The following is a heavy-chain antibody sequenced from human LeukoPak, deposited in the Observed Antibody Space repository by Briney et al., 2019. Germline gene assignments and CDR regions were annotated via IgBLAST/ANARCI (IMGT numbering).Heavy chain of an antibody. V-gene: IGHV4-59*01. J-gene: IGHJ4*02. D-gene: IGHD5-12*01. CDR2: IYYSGST. Sequence: SSETLSLTCTVSGGSISSYYWSWIRQPPGKGLEWIGYIYYSGSTNYNPSLKSRVTISVDTSKNQFSLKLSSVPAADTAVYYCARDGYSGSDALWGQGSLVTVSS. CDR1: GGSISSYY. CDR3: ARDGYSGSDAL.